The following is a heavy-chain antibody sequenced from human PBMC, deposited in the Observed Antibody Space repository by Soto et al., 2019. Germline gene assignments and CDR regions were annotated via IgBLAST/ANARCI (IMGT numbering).Heavy chain of an antibody. CDR1: GFTFSSYS. J-gene: IGHJ4*02. CDR2: ISSSSSYI. Sequence: GSLRLSCAASGFTFSSYSMNWVRQAPGKGLEWVSSISSSSSYIYYADSVKGRFTISRDNAKNSLYLQMNSLRAEDTAVYYCARVAGSGWLVDYWGQGTLVTAPQ. D-gene: IGHD6-19*01. CDR3: ARVAGSGWLVDY. V-gene: IGHV3-21*01.